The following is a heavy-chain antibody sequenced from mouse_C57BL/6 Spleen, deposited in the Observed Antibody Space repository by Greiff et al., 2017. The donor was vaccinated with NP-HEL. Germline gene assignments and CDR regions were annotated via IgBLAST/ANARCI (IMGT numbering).Heavy chain of an antibody. Sequence: VQLQQSGPELVKPGASVKIPCKASGYTFTDYNMDWVKQSHGKSLEWIGDINPNNGGTIYNQKFKGKATLTVDKSSSTAYMELRGLTSEDTAVYDCARGDYDWFAYWGQGTLVTVSA. V-gene: IGHV1-18*01. J-gene: IGHJ3*01. CDR2: INPNNGGT. CDR1: GYTFTDYN. CDR3: ARGDYDWFAY. D-gene: IGHD2-4*01.